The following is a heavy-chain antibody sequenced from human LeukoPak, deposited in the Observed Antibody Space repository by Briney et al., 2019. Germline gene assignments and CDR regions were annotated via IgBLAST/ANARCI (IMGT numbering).Heavy chain of an antibody. V-gene: IGHV3-21*01. CDR3: ASADDGGIAAAGSFPDY. CDR1: GFTFSSYS. D-gene: IGHD6-13*01. J-gene: IGHJ4*02. CDR2: ISSSSSYI. Sequence: GGSLRLSCAASGFTFSSYSMNWVRQAPGKGLEWVSSISSSSSYIYYADSVKGRFTISRDNAKNSLYLQMNSLRAEDTAVYYCASADDGGIAAAGSFPDYWGQGTLVTVSS.